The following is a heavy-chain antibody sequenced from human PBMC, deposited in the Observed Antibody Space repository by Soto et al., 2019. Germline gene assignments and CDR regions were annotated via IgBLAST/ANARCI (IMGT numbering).Heavy chain of an antibody. D-gene: IGHD2-15*01. V-gene: IGHV3-9*01. CDR2: ISGNSGSI. Sequence: EVQLVESGGGLVQPGRSLRLSCAASGFTFDDYAMHWVRQAPGKGLEGVSGISGNSGSIGYADSVKGRFTISRDNAKNSLYLQMNSLRAEDTALYYCAKDCSGGSCYWGQGTLVTVSS. CDR1: GFTFDDYA. J-gene: IGHJ4*02. CDR3: AKDCSGGSCY.